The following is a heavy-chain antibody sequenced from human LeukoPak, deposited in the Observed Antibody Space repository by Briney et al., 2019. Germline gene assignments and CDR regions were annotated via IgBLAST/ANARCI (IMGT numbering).Heavy chain of an antibody. J-gene: IGHJ6*02. CDR3: ARVGDSSSREPSYYYYGMDV. CDR1: GYSFTRYW. D-gene: IGHD6-6*01. V-gene: IGHV5-51*01. CDR2: IYPGDSDT. Sequence: GESLKISCKCSGYSFTRYWIGWVRQMPGKGLEWMGIIYPGDSDTRYSPSFQGQVTISADKSIGTAFLQWSSLKASDTAMYYCARVGDSSSREPSYYYYGMDVWGQGTTVTVSS.